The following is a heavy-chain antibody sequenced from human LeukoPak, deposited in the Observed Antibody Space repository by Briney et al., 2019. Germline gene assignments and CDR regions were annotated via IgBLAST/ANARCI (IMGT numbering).Heavy chain of an antibody. J-gene: IGHJ3*02. CDR3: ARHGYDGFDI. D-gene: IGHD5-18*01. V-gene: IGHV3-74*01. CDR1: GFTFSTYW. Sequence: PGGSLRLSCAASGFTFSTYWVHWVRQAPGKGLVWVSRVYSDGSGTNYADSVKGRFTISRDNAKNTVYLQMNSLRAEDTAIYYCARHGYDGFDIWGQGTMVTVSS. CDR2: VYSDGSGT.